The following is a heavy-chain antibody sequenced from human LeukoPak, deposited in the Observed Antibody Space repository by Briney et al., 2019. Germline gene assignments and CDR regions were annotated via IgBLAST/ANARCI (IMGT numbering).Heavy chain of an antibody. Sequence: SETLSLTCTVSGGSISSYYRSWIRHPPGKGLEWIGYIYYSGSTNYNPSLKSRVTISVDTSKNQFSLKLNSVSAADTAVYYCARLTVPLMFDPWGQGTLVTVSS. CDR1: GGSISSYY. J-gene: IGHJ5*02. CDR2: IYYSGST. V-gene: IGHV4-59*01. CDR3: ARLTVPLMFDP. D-gene: IGHD2-2*01.